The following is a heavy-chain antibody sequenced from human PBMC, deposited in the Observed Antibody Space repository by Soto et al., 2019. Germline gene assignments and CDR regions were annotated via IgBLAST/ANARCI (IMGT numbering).Heavy chain of an antibody. J-gene: IGHJ5*02. Sequence: QVQLVQSGGEVKKPGASVKVSCKASGYTFTNYGISWVRQAPGKGLEWMGWINVYNGNTKYAPKVQGRVTMTTDTSTSTSYMELWSLRSDDTAVYYCARGVGSGYYYNQYNWFDPWGQGTLVTVSS. CDR1: GYTFTNYG. CDR3: ARGVGSGYYYNQYNWFDP. CDR2: INVYNGNT. V-gene: IGHV1-18*01. D-gene: IGHD3-10*01.